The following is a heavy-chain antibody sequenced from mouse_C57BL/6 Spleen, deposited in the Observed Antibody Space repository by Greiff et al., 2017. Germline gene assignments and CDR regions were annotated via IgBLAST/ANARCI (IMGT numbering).Heavy chain of an antibody. CDR2: IYPGDGDT. J-gene: IGHJ3*01. V-gene: IGHV1-82*01. Sequence: QVQLQQSGPELVKPGASVKISCKASGYAFSSSWMNWVKQRPGKGLEWIGRIYPGDGDTNYNGKFKGKATLTADKSSTTAYMQLSSLTSEDSAVDFCARGLYGDYVGFAYWGQGTLVTVSA. CDR3: ARGLYGDYVGFAY. CDR1: GYAFSSSW. D-gene: IGHD2-13*01.